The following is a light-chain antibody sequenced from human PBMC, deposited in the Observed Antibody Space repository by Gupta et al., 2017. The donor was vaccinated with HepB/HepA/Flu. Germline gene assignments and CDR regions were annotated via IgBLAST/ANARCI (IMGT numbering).Light chain of an antibody. CDR2: KVS. J-gene: IGLJ2*01. Sequence: QSALTQPASLSGSPGQSITISCTGTSSDYVSWYQQYPGKAPKLLMYKVSDRPSGVSHRFSGSKSGKTASLSISGLQTEDEAYYYCSSYTYTTTLVVFGGGTKLTVL. V-gene: IGLV2-14*01. CDR3: SSYTYTTTLVV. CDR1: SSDY.